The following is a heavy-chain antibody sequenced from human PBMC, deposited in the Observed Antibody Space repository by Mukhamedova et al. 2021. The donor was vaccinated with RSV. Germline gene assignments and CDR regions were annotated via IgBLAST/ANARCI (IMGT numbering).Heavy chain of an antibody. V-gene: IGHV4-59*09. J-gene: IGHJ4*02. CDR3: ARGRYYFDY. CDR2: IYYSGST. Sequence: EYMGYIYYSGSTNYNPSLKSRVTISVDTSKNQFSLKLSSVTAADTAVYYCARGRYYFDYWGQGTLVTVSS.